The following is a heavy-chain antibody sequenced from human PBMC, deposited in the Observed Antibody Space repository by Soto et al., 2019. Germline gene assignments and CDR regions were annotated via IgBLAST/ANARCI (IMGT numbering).Heavy chain of an antibody. CDR2: ISSSGSTI. J-gene: IGHJ3*02. CDR1: GFTFSSYE. V-gene: IGHV3-48*03. D-gene: IGHD3-16*01. CDR3: AKSEAVGIVWGIFI. Sequence: EVQLVESGGGLVQPGGSLRLSCAASGFTFSSYEMNWVRQAPGKGLEWVSYISSSGSTIYYADSVKGRFTISRDNAKNTLYLQMNSLRAEDTAVYYCAKSEAVGIVWGIFIWGQGTMVTVSS.